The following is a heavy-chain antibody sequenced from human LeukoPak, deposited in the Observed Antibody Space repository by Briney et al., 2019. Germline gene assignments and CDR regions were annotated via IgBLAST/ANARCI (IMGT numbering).Heavy chain of an antibody. CDR3: ARAVGVTAIHNAFDI. CDR2: IYSGGGT. Sequence: GGSLRLSCAASGFTVSSNYMSWVRQAPGKGRGWGSVIYSGGGTDYADSVNGRFTISRDNSKNTLYLQMNSLRAEDTAVYYCARAVGVTAIHNAFDIWGQGTIVTVSS. D-gene: IGHD2-21*02. V-gene: IGHV3-66*02. J-gene: IGHJ3*02. CDR1: GFTVSSNY.